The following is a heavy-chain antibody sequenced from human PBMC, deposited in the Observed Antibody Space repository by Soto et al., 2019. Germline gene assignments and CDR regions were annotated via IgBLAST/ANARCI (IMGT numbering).Heavy chain of an antibody. CDR3: AKDGFSWGVVLVVAANDDDFDI. J-gene: IGHJ3*02. V-gene: IGHV3-23*01. D-gene: IGHD2-15*01. CDR1: GFTFSTYG. Sequence: GGSLRLSCAASGFTFSTYGITWFRQVPGQGLEWVSAISGSGDSPYYADSVKGRFTISRDNSKNTLYLQMSSLRAEDTAVYYCAKDGFSWGVVLVVAANDDDFDIWGQGTRVNVSS. CDR2: ISGSGDSP.